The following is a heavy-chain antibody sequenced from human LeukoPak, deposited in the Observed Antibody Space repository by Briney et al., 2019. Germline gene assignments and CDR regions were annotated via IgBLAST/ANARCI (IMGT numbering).Heavy chain of an antibody. CDR2: INPNSGGT. CDR3: ARSPVLYCSGGSCYRSNYYYYMDV. CDR1: GYTFTGYY. D-gene: IGHD2-15*01. Sequence: ASVKVSCKASGYTFTGYYMHWVRQAPGQGLEWMGWINPNSGGTNYAQKFQGRVTMTRDTSISTVYMELSRLRSDDTAVYYCARSPVLYCSGGSCYRSNYYYYMDVWGKGTTVTISS. V-gene: IGHV1-2*02. J-gene: IGHJ6*03.